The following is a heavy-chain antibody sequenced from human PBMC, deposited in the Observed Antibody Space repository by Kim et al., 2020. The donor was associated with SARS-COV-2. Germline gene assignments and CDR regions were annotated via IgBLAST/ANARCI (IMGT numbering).Heavy chain of an antibody. J-gene: IGHJ6*01. CDR1: GFNFGIYG. V-gene: IGHV3-30*18. Sequence: GGSLRLSCAASGFNFGIYGMHWVRQAPGKGLEWVAFLSYDGSSQAYGDSVKGRLTISRDNSKNTLYLQLNSLRPEDMAVYYCAKDLKSGGYYYYYGMDV. CDR2: LSYDGSSQ. D-gene: IGHD1-26*01. CDR3: AKDLKSGGYYYYYGMDV.